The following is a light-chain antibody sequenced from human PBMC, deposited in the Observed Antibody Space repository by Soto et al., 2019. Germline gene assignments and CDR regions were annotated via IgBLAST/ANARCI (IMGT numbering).Light chain of an antibody. V-gene: IGKV3-11*01. CDR1: QSVSIY. CDR2: DAS. Sequence: EIVLTQSPATLSLSPGERATLSCRASQSVSIYLAWYQQKSGQAPRLLIYDASNRATGIPARFSGSGSGTDFTLTISSLEPEDFAVYYCQQRSNWRPITFGQGTRLEIK. CDR3: QQRSNWRPIT. J-gene: IGKJ5*01.